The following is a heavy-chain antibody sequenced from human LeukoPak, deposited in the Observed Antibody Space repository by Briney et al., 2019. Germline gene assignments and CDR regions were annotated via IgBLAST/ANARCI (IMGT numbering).Heavy chain of an antibody. CDR1: GGSISSYY. Sequence: SETLSLTCTVSGGSISSYYWSWIRQPPGKGLEWIGYIYYSGSTNYNPSLKSRVTISVDTSKNQFSLKLSSVTAADTAVYYCATDDFWSGYYAHYWGQGTLVTVSS. V-gene: IGHV4-59*08. CDR3: ATDDFWSGYYAHY. J-gene: IGHJ4*02. D-gene: IGHD3-3*01. CDR2: IYYSGST.